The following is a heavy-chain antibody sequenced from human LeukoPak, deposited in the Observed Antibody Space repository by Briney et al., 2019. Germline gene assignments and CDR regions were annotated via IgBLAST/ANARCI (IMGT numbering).Heavy chain of an antibody. V-gene: IGHV4-34*01. J-gene: IGHJ4*02. Sequence: SETLSLTCTVSGGSISSYYWSWIRQPPGKGLEWIGEINHSGSTNYNPSLKSRVTISVDTSKNQFSLKLSSVTAADTAVYYCARGLFVSSSWYYFDYWGQGTLVTVSS. CDR2: INHSGST. D-gene: IGHD6-13*01. CDR3: ARGLFVSSSWYYFDY. CDR1: GGSISSYY.